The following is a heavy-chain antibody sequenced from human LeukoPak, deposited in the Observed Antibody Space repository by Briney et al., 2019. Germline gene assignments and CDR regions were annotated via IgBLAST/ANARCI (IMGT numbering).Heavy chain of an antibody. CDR3: ASEGIAAAADI. CDR1: GFTFSSYV. V-gene: IGHV3-30*03. Sequence: GGSLRLSCAASGFTFSSYVMHWVRQAPCKGLEWVAVISYDGTNKYYADSVKGRFTISRDNSKNTLYLQMNSLRAEDTAVYYCASEGIAAAADIWGQGTMVTVSS. J-gene: IGHJ3*02. CDR2: ISYDGTNK. D-gene: IGHD6-13*01.